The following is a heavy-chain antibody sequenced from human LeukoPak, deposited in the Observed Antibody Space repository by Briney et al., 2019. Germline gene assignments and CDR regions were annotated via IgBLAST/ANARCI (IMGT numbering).Heavy chain of an antibody. Sequence: GGSLRLSCAASGFTFSSYSMNWVRQAPGKGLEWVSFISSSSSYIYYADSVKGRFTISRVNAKNSLYLQMNSLRAEDTAVYYCARDRGSGPIDYWGQGTLVTVSS. CDR2: ISSSSSYI. J-gene: IGHJ4*02. CDR3: ARDRGSGPIDY. D-gene: IGHD3-10*01. V-gene: IGHV3-21*01. CDR1: GFTFSSYS.